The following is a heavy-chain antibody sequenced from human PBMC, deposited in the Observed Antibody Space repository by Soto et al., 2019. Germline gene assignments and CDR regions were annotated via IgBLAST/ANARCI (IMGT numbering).Heavy chain of an antibody. J-gene: IGHJ5*02. CDR1: GFTFSSYG. CDR3: AKDLKIAAAGTDWLDA. CDR2: ISYDGSNK. D-gene: IGHD6-13*01. V-gene: IGHV3-30*18. Sequence: PGGSLRLSCAASGFTFSSYGMHWVRQAPGKWLEWVAVISYDGSNKYYADSVKGRFTISRDNSKNTLYLQMNSLRAEDTAVYYCAKDLKIAAAGTDWLDAWGQGXLVTVYS.